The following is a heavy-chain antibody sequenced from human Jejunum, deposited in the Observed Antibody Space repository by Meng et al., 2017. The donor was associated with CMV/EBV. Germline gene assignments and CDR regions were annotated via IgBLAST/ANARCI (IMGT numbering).Heavy chain of an antibody. D-gene: IGHD3-10*01. CDR1: FDDYG. CDR3: ARDRVRGVIIALYGMDV. V-gene: IGHV3-20*03. CDR2: INWTGGST. Sequence: FDDYGMSWVRQAPGKGLEWVSGINWTGGSTGYADSVKGRFTISRDNAKNSLYLQMNSLRAEDTALYYCARDRVRGVIIALYGMDVWGQGTTVTVSS. J-gene: IGHJ6*02.